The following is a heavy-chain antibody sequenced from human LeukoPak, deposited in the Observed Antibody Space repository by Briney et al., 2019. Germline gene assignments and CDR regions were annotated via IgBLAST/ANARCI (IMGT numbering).Heavy chain of an antibody. J-gene: IGHJ4*02. V-gene: IGHV3-33*01. CDR1: GFTLSSYG. D-gene: IGHD3-22*01. CDR3: ARAPSPLLLYDY. Sequence: GRSLRLSCAASGFTLSSYGMHWVRQAPGKGLEWVAVIWYDGSNKYYADSVKGRFTISRDNSKNTLYLQMNSLRAEDTAVYYCARAPSPLLLYDYWGQGTLVTVSS. CDR2: IWYDGSNK.